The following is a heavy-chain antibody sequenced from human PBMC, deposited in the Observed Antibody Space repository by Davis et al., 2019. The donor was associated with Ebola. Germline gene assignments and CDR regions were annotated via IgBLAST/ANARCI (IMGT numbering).Heavy chain of an antibody. CDR2: ISSSSSYI. J-gene: IGHJ6*02. D-gene: IGHD4-17*01. V-gene: IGHV3-21*01. CDR1: GFTFSSYS. CDR3: ARDRVGSWVTTGGYYYYYGMDV. Sequence: PGGSLRLSCAASGFTFSSYSMNWVRQAPGKGLEWVSSISSSSSYIYYADSVKGRFTISRDNAKNSLYLQMNSLRAEDTAVYYCARDRVGSWVTTGGYYYYYGMDVWGQGTTVTVSS.